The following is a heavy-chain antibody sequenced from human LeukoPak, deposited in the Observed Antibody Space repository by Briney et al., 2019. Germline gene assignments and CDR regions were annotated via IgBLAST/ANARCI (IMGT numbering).Heavy chain of an antibody. CDR1: GFTFGDYA. Sequence: NPGGSLRLSCTASGFTFGDYAMSWFRQAPGKGLEWVGFIRSKAYGGTTEYAASVKGRFTISRDDSKSIAYLQMNSLKTEDTAVYYCTSPSGSYFVDYYFYMDVWGKGTTVTVSS. CDR2: IRSKAYGGTT. V-gene: IGHV3-49*05. CDR3: TSPSGSYFVDYYFYMDV. D-gene: IGHD3-10*01. J-gene: IGHJ6*03.